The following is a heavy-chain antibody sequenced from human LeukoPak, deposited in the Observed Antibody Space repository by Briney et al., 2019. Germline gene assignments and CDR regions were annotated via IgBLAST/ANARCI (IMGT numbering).Heavy chain of an antibody. CDR3: ARGRRGTVVTPGGYYMDV. CDR1: GGSISSYY. J-gene: IGHJ6*03. V-gene: IGHV4-4*09. Sequence: SETLSLTCTVSGGSISSYYWSWIRQPPGKGLEWIGYIYTSGSTNYNPSLKSRVTISVDTSKNQFSLKLSSVTAADTAVYYCARGRRGTVVTPGGYYMDVWGKGTTVTVSS. CDR2: IYTSGST. D-gene: IGHD4-23*01.